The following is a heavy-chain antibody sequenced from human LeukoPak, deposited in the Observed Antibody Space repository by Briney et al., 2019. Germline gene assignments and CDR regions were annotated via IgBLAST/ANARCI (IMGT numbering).Heavy chain of an antibody. V-gene: IGHV4-34*01. Sequence: SETLSLTCAVYGGSFSGYYWSWIRQPPGKGLEWIGEINHSGSTNYNPSLKSRVTISVDTSKNQFSLKLSSVTAADTAVYYCARHAYCSSTSCYPDFDYWGQGTLVTVSS. J-gene: IGHJ4*02. CDR2: INHSGST. CDR3: ARHAYCSSTSCYPDFDY. D-gene: IGHD2-2*01. CDR1: GGSFSGYY.